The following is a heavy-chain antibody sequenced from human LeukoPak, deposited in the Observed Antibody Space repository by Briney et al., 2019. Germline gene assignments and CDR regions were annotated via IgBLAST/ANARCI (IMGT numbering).Heavy chain of an antibody. CDR1: GGSFSGYY. Sequence: PSETLSLTCAVYGGSFSGYYWSWIRQPPGKGLEWIGEINHSGSTNYNPSLKSRVTISVDTSKNQFSLKLSSVTAADTAVYYCVRLGAVKVDPWGQGTLVTVSS. J-gene: IGHJ5*02. D-gene: IGHD1-26*01. CDR2: INHSGST. V-gene: IGHV4-34*01. CDR3: VRLGAVKVDP.